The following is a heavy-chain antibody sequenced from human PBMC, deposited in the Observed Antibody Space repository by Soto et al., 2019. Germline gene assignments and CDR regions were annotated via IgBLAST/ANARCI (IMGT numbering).Heavy chain of an antibody. D-gene: IGHD3-22*01. J-gene: IGHJ6*02. CDR2: SIPIFGTA. CDR1: GGTFSSYA. CDR3: ARDRRYYDSSGQSTRYYYSGMDV. Sequence: QVQLVQSGAEVKKPGSSVKVSCKASGGTFSSYAISWVRQAPGQGLEWMGGSIPIFGTANYAQKFQGRVTITADESTSTAYVELSSLRSEDTDVYYCARDRRYYDSSGQSTRYYYSGMDVWGQGTTVTVSS. V-gene: IGHV1-69*01.